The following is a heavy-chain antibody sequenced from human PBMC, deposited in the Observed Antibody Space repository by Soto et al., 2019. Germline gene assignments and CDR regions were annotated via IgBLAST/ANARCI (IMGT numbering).Heavy chain of an antibody. CDR2: IYSGGST. CDR1: GFTVSSDY. V-gene: IGHV3-53*01. CDR3: AKTLGAAGEY. Sequence: EVQLVESGGGLIQPGGYLRLTSAASGFTVSSDYMSWVSKAPGKGLEWVSLIYSGGSTYYADSVKGRFTISRDNSKNTVYLQMNSLRADDTAVYYCAKTLGAAGEYWGQGTLVTVSS. J-gene: IGHJ4*02. D-gene: IGHD6-13*01.